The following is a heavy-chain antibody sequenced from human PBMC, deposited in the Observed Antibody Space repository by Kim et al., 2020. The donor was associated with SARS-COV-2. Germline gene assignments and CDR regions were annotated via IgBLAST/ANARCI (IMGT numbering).Heavy chain of an antibody. V-gene: IGHV3-74*01. CDR1: GFTFSSYS. CDR2: INNDGSKT. CDR3: ARGATGNFYV. D-gene: IGHD3-9*01. Sequence: GGSLRLSCVASGFTFSSYSMYWVRQAPGKGLLWVSRINNDGSKTYYADSVKGQFTTSRDNAKNTVYLQLNNLGVEDTALYYCARGATGNFYVWGQGTMVT. J-gene: IGHJ3*01.